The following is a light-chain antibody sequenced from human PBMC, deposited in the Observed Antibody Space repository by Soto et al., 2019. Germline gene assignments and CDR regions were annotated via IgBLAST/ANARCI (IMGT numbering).Light chain of an antibody. V-gene: IGKV1-5*03. CDR3: QKYNSYSGT. CDR1: QSISSW. Sequence: DVQMPPSPSTLSASVGDSVHITFRASQSISSWLAWYQQKPGKANKLLIYKASSLESGVPSRFSGSESGTEFTLTISSLQPDDFATYYCQKYNSYSGTVGQGTKGDIK. J-gene: IGKJ1*01. CDR2: KAS.